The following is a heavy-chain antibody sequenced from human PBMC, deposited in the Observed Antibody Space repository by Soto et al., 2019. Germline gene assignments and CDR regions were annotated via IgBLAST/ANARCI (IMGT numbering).Heavy chain of an antibody. CDR2: ISAYTGNT. V-gene: IGHV1-18*01. D-gene: IGHD4-17*01. Sequence: QVQLVQSGAEVKKPGASVKVSCKASGYTFTPYSISWVRQAPGQGLEWMGWISAYTGNTYYAQSLKDRVTMTTDTSTNTAYMELRSLRSDDTAVYFCARGGPYGDYFPGFFDYWGQGILLTVSS. CDR3: ARGGPYGDYFPGFFDY. CDR1: GYTFTPYS. J-gene: IGHJ4*02.